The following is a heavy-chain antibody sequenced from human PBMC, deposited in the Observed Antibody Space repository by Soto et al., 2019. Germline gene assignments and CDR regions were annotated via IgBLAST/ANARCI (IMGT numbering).Heavy chain of an antibody. CDR2: IYYSGST. V-gene: IGHV4-59*08. CDR1: GGSISSYY. Sequence: QVQLQESGPGLVKPSETLSLTCIVSGGSISSYYWSWIRQPPGKGLEWIGYIYYSGSTNYNPSLKRPVTISVDNSENRFSLKLGSVTAPDGAVYYCARSGYSSGCYFDYWGQGTLVTVSS. J-gene: IGHJ4*02. CDR3: ARSGYSSGCYFDY. D-gene: IGHD6-19*01.